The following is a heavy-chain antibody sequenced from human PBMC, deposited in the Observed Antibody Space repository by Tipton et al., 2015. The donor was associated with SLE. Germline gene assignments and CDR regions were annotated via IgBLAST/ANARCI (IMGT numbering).Heavy chain of an antibody. D-gene: IGHD3-22*01. J-gene: IGHJ4*02. V-gene: IGHV4-39*07. CDR1: GGSISSSSYY. CDR2: IYYSGRT. Sequence: TLSLTCTVSGGSISSSSYYWGWIRQPPGKGLGWIGSIYYSGRTYDNPSLKSRVTISVDTSKHQFSLKLSSVTAADTAVYYCARQFDSSGYPGGDYFDYWGQGTLVTVSS. CDR3: ARQFDSSGYPGGDYFDY.